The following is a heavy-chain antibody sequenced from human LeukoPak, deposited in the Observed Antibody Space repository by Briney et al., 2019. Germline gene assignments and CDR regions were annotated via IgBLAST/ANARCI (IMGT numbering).Heavy chain of an antibody. J-gene: IGHJ5*02. Sequence: GGSLILSCAASGFTFSRYTMNWVRQAPGKGLEWISYISNSGSTIYYADSVKGRFTISRDNAKNSLYLQMNSLRDEDTAVYYCARLYGSGSPWGQGTLVTVSS. CDR3: ARLYGSGSP. CDR1: GFTFSRYT. CDR2: ISNSGSTI. D-gene: IGHD3-10*01. V-gene: IGHV3-48*02.